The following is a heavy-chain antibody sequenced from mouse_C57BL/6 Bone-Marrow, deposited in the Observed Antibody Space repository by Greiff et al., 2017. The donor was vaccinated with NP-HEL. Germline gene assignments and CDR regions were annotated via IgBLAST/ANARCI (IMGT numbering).Heavy chain of an antibody. Sequence: EVQVVESGGGLVQPGGSLSLSCAASGFTFTDYYMSWVRQPPGKALEWLGFIRNKANGYTTEYSASVTGRFSISRDNSQSNLYLHRNALRAEASATYYCARYRYYGSSYAYFDVWGTGTTVTVSS. D-gene: IGHD1-1*01. CDR3: ARYRYYGSSYAYFDV. J-gene: IGHJ1*03. V-gene: IGHV7-3*01. CDR2: IRNKANGYTT. CDR1: GFTFTDYY.